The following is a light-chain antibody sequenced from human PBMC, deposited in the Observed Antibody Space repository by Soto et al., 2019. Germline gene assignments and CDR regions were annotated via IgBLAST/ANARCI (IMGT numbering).Light chain of an antibody. J-gene: IGKJ4*01. V-gene: IGKV1-33*01. Sequence: DIQMTQSLSSLSASVGDRVTITCQANQDINNSLNWYQQRPGEAPKLLIYDASMLEAGVPSRFSGSGFGTTFTLTSSSLQPEYFATYYCQQFDNLPLTFGGGTKVELK. CDR1: QDINNS. CDR2: DAS. CDR3: QQFDNLPLT.